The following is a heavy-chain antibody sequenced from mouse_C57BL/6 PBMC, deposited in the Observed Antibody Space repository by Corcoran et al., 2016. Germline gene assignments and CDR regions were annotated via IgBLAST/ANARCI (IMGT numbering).Heavy chain of an antibody. CDR3: ARPDGYYVGFAY. CDR1: GYTFTDYY. J-gene: IGHJ3*01. Sequence: EVQLQQSGPELVKPGASVKISCKASGYTFTDYYMNWVKQSHGKSLEWIGDINPNNGGTSYNQKFKGKATLTVDKSSSTAYMELRSLTSEDSAVYYCARPDGYYVGFAYWGQGTLVTVSA. D-gene: IGHD2-3*01. V-gene: IGHV1-26*01. CDR2: INPNNGGT.